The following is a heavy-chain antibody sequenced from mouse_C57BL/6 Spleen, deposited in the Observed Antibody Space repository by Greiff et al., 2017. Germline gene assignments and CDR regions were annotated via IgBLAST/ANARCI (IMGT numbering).Heavy chain of an antibody. J-gene: IGHJ2*01. D-gene: IGHD3-2*02. CDR3: ASRDSSGSVDY. V-gene: IGHV1-69*01. Sequence: QVQLQQPGAELVMPGASVKLSCKASGYTFTSYWMHWVKQRPGQGLEWIGEIDPSDSYTNYNQKFKGKSTLTVDKSSSTASMQLGSLTSEDSAVYYCASRDSSGSVDYWGQGTTLTVSS. CDR2: IDPSDSYT. CDR1: GYTFTSYW.